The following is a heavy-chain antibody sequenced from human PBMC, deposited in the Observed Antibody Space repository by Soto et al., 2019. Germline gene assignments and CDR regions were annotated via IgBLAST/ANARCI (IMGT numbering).Heavy chain of an antibody. CDR1: GFTFSNAW. CDR3: TTEVLASRLITMIVVGWDY. V-gene: IGHV3-15*01. CDR2: IKSKTDGGTT. D-gene: IGHD3-22*01. Sequence: LRLSCAASGFTFSNAWMSWVRQAPGKGLEWVGRIKSKTDGGTTDYAAPVKGRFTISRDDSKNTLYLQMNSLKTEDTAVYYCTTEVLASRLITMIVVGWDYWGQGTLVTVSS. J-gene: IGHJ4*02.